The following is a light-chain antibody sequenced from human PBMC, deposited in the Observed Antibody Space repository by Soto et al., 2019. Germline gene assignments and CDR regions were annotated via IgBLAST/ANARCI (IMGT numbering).Light chain of an antibody. Sequence: DIVMTQSPLSLPVTPGEPASISCRSSQSLLHRNGYNYLDWYLQKPGQSPQLLIYLGSNRSSGVPDRFSGSGSGTDFTLKISRVEAEDVGVYYCMQALQIPQTFGQGTKVDI. CDR3: MQALQIPQT. V-gene: IGKV2-28*01. CDR2: LGS. CDR1: QSLLHRNGYNY. J-gene: IGKJ1*01.